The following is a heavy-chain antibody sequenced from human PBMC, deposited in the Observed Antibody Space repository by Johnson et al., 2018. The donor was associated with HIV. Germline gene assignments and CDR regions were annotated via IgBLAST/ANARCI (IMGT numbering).Heavy chain of an antibody. Sequence: QMQLVESGGDVVQPGKSLRLSCAASGFTFSSYGMHWVRQAPGNGLQWVAAIWYDGINKYYADSVKGRFTVSRDNSKNTLYLQMNSLRAEDTAIYYCAKSPAKDNGGNSCAFDIWGQGTMVTVSS. CDR1: GFTFSSYG. D-gene: IGHD4-23*01. CDR2: IWYDGINK. CDR3: AKSPAKDNGGNSCAFDI. J-gene: IGHJ3*02. V-gene: IGHV3-33*06.